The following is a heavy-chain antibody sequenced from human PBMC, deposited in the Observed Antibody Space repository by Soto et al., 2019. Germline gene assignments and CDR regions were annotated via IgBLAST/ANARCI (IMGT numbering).Heavy chain of an antibody. Sequence: EVQLVESGGGLVQPGGSLRLSCVASGFTFSSYSMHWVRQAPGKGLEWVSSISNDGSTRSYADPVKGRFTISRNNAKNTLYLPIDSRRAEDTAVYYSTRLPNKSPTHWGKGTLVIVSP. V-gene: IGHV3-74*02. CDR3: TRLPNKSPTH. CDR1: GFTFSSYS. CDR2: ISNDGSTR. J-gene: IGHJ1*01.